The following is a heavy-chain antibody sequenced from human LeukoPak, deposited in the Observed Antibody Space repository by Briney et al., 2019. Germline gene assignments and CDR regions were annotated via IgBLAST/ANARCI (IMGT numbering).Heavy chain of an antibody. CDR3: ARGIYDSSAYYGY. J-gene: IGHJ4*02. CDR1: GGSISSYY. D-gene: IGHD3-22*01. V-gene: IGHV4-59*08. Sequence: SETLSLTCGVSGGSISSYYWSWIRQPPGKGLEWIGYIYYSGSTNYNPSLKGRVTISVDTSKNQFSLKLSSVTASDTAVYYCARGIYDSSAYYGYWGQGTLVTASS. CDR2: IYYSGST.